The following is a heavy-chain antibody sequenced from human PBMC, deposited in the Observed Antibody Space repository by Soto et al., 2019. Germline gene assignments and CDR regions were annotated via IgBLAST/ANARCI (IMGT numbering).Heavy chain of an antibody. V-gene: IGHV4-39*01. CDR3: ASPRQGNYDFLSGYYAPDY. Sequence: SETLSLTCTVSGGSISSSRSYWGWVRQPPGKGLEWIVSFYYTGGTYSTYYNPSLKSRVTISVDTSKSQFSLNLRSVTAADAAVYYCASPRQGNYDFLSGYYAPDYWGPGTLVTVSS. CDR1: GGSISSSRSY. CDR2: FYYTGGT. D-gene: IGHD3-3*01. J-gene: IGHJ4*02.